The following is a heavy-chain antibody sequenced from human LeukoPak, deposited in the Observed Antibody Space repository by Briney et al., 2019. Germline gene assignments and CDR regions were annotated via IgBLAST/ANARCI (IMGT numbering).Heavy chain of an antibody. CDR1: GGSISSYY. CDR3: AKYRIAVAGTSGWFDP. J-gene: IGHJ5*02. CDR2: IYYSGST. Sequence: SENLSLTCTVSGGSISSYYWSWIRQPPGKGLEWIGYIYYSGSTNYNPSLKSRVTISVDTSKNQFSLKLSSVTAADTAVYYCAKYRIAVAGTSGWFDPWGQGTLVTVSS. V-gene: IGHV4-59*08. D-gene: IGHD6-19*01.